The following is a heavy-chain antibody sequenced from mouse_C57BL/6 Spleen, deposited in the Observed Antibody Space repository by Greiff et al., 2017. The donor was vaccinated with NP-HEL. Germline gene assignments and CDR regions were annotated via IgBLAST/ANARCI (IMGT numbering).Heavy chain of an antibody. CDR1: GYTFTSYW. Sequence: QVQLQQPGAELVRPGTSVKLSCKASGYTFTSYWMHWVKQRPGQGLEWIGVIDPSDSYTNYNQKFKGKATLTVDTSSSTAYMQLSSLTSEDSAVYYCARFRDGDAMDYWGQGTSVTVSS. CDR2: IDPSDSYT. CDR3: ARFRDGDAMDY. D-gene: IGHD3-3*01. V-gene: IGHV1-59*01. J-gene: IGHJ4*01.